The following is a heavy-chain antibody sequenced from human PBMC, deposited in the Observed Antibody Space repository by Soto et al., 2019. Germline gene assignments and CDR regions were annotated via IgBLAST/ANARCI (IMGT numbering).Heavy chain of an antibody. CDR2: MNPNSGNT. D-gene: IGHD6-19*01. CDR1: GYTFTSYD. J-gene: IGHJ1*01. Sequence: ASVKVSCKASGYTFTSYDINWVRQATGQGLEWMGWMNPNSGNTGYAQKFQGRVTMTRNTSISTAYMELSSLRSEDTAVYYCIVVYSSGWYVSEYFQHWGQGTLVTVSS. V-gene: IGHV1-8*01. CDR3: IVVYSSGWYVSEYFQH.